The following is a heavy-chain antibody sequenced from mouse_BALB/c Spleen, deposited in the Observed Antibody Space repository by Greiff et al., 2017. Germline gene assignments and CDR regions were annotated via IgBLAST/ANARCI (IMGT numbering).Heavy chain of an antibody. J-gene: IGHJ3*01. D-gene: IGHD2-3*01. CDR2: ISSGGST. V-gene: IGHV5-6-5*01. CDR3: ARAYDGYFDWFAY. Sequence: EVHLVESGGGLVQPGGSLKLSCAASGFTFSSYAMSWVRQTPEKRLEWVASISSGGSTYYPDSVKGRFTISRDNARNILYLQMSSLRSEDTAMYYCARAYDGYFDWFAYWGQGTLVTVSA. CDR1: GFTFSSYA.